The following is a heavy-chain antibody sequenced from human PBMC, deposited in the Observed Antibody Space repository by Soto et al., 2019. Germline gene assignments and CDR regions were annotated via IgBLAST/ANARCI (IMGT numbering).Heavy chain of an antibody. V-gene: IGHV4-31*03. J-gene: IGHJ1*01. CDR2: IYYSGST. CDR3: ARAIDESSSWYGEYFQH. Sequence: QVQLQESGPGLVKPSQTLSLTCTVSGGSISSGGYYWSWIRQHPGKGLEWIGYIYYSGSTYYNPSLKSRVTISVDTSKNQFSLKLSSVTAADTAVYYCARAIDESSSWYGEYFQHWGQGTLVTVSS. D-gene: IGHD6-13*01. CDR1: GGSISSGGYY.